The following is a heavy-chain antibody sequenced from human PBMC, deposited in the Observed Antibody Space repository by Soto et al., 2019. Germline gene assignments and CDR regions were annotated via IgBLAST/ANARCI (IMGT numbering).Heavy chain of an antibody. J-gene: IGHJ6*02. V-gene: IGHV1-24*01. D-gene: IGHD5-18*01. Sequence: ASVKVSCKVSGYTLTELSMHWVRQAPGKGLEWMGGFDPEDGETIYAQKFQGRVIMTEDTSTDTAYMELSSLRSEDTAVYYCATKVTQRVYYYYGMDVWGQGTTVTVSS. CDR1: GYTLTELS. CDR3: ATKVTQRVYYYYGMDV. CDR2: FDPEDGET.